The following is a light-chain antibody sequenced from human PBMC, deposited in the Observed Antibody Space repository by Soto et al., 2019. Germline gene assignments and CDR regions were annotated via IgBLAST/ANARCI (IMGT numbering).Light chain of an antibody. Sequence: DIVMTQSPVTLSVSPGERATLSCRASQGVSSNLAWYQQKPGQAPRLLIYGASTRAAGIPARFSGSGSGTEFTLTISSLQSEDFAVYCCQQYNNWPRTFGPGTKVDIK. V-gene: IGKV3-15*01. CDR3: QQYNNWPRT. CDR1: QGVSSN. J-gene: IGKJ3*01. CDR2: GAS.